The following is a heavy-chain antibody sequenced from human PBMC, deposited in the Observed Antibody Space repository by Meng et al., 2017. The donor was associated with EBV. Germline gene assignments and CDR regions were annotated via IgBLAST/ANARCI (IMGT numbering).Heavy chain of an antibody. CDR2: ISDIWSP. CDR1: GCHACSKCSD. CDR3: AKLGAVPGAFDS. Sequence: SGAERGNASQTQAPPCRVSGCHACSKCSDLGRLRQSPRRRLEWLGYISDIWSPLYHPSLEGRATISVGTSEIQFALKLSSVTTADTAVHYCAKLGAVPGAFDSWGQGTLVTVSS. D-gene: IGHD2-2*01. J-gene: IGHJ5*01. V-gene: IGHV4-30-4*08.